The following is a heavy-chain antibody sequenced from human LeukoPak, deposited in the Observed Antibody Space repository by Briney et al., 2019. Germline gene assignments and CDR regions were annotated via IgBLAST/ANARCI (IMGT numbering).Heavy chain of an antibody. CDR3: ARRWLHAGYFDF. J-gene: IGHJ2*01. Sequence: SQTLSLTCAVPRDSISGGAYYWSWIRQHPEKGLERIGYIYYSGTTYYNPSFQSRVIISSATAKNQFSLKRRSLTAADTAVYFCARRWLHAGYFDFWGRGTLVTVSS. CDR2: IYYSGTT. CDR1: RDSISGGAYY. V-gene: IGHV4-31*11. D-gene: IGHD5-24*01.